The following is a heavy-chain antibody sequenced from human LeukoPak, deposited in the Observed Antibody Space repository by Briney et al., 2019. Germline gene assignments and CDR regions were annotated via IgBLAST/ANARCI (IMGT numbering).Heavy chain of an antibody. V-gene: IGHV4-38-2*01. CDR2: IYHSGRT. Sequence: PSETLSLTCAVSGYSISSGYYWGRIRHPPGNGLGLIGSIYHSGRTYYNPSLKSRVTISVDTSKNQFSLKLSSVTAADTAVYYCARSKNYYYYYMDVWGKGTTVTVSS. J-gene: IGHJ6*03. CDR3: ARSKNYYYYYMDV. CDR1: GYSISSGYY.